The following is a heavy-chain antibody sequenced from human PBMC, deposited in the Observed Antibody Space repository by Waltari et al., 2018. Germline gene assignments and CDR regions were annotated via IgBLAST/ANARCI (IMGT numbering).Heavy chain of an antibody. CDR2: INQDGSEK. D-gene: IGHD6-19*01. J-gene: IGHJ5*02. Sequence: EVQLVESGGGLVQPGGSLRLSCAASGFTFGSYWMSWVRQAPGRGVDWVANINQDGSEKYYGDSVKGRVTISRDNAKNSLSLQMNSLRAEDAAVYYCARERVLSGWYGDLDHWGQGTLVTVSS. CDR1: GFTFGSYW. V-gene: IGHV3-7*01. CDR3: ARERVLSGWYGDLDH.